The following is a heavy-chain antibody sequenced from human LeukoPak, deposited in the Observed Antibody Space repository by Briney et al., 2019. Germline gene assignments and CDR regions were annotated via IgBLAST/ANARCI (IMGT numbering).Heavy chain of an antibody. CDR2: ISGRSVDI. CDR3: ARRGYHDSSGYDY. J-gene: IGHJ4*02. CDR1: GFTFSSYA. D-gene: IGHD3-22*01. Sequence: PGGSLRLSCAASGFTFSSYAMNWVRQAPGKGLGLVSSISGRSVDIYYADSVKGRFTISRDNAKNSVFLQMNNLRVEDTAIYYCARRGYHDSSGYDYWGEGTPVTVSS. V-gene: IGHV3-21*06.